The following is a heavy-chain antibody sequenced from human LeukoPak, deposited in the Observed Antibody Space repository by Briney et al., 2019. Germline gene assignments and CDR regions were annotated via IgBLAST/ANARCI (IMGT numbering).Heavy chain of an antibody. D-gene: IGHD3-3*01. CDR1: GYSFTSYW. J-gene: IGHJ4*02. V-gene: IGHV5-51*01. CDR2: IYPGDSDT. CDR3: XXRXYDFWSGYYGGFDY. Sequence: GESLKISCKGSGYSFTSYWIGWVRQMPGKGLEWMGIIYPGDSDTRYSPSFQGQVTISADKSISTAYLPWSSLKAHDTPLYYXXXRXYDFWSGYYGGFDYWGQGTLVTVSS.